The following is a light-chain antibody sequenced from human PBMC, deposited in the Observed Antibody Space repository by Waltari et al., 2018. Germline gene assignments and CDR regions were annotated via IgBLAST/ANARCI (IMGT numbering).Light chain of an antibody. V-gene: IGKV3-20*01. CDR1: RSVTNNF. CDR3: QQYGSTPRT. Sequence: EVVLTQSPGTLSLSSGERATLSCRASRSVTNNFLAWYQQRPGQAPRLLILGASTRTTETPDRFSGSGSGTEFFLTISKLEPEDFAVYYCQQYGSTPRTFGQGTKVEIK. CDR2: GAS. J-gene: IGKJ1*01.